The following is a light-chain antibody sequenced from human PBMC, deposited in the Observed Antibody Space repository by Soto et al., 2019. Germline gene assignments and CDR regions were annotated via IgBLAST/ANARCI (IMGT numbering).Light chain of an antibody. CDR1: QSVSSNY. J-gene: IGKJ1*01. V-gene: IGKV3-20*01. Sequence: DIVLTQSPGTLSLSPGERATLSCRSSQSVSSNYLAWYQQKPDQAPRLVIYDVSGRATGIPDRFSGSGSGTDCTITNRSMGPEDYVVSSCNHYGISWTFGQGTKVDIK. CDR3: NHYGISWT. CDR2: DVS.